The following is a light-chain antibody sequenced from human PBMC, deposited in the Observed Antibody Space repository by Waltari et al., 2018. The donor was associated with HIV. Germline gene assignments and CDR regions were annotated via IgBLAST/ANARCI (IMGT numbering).Light chain of an antibody. CDR1: SSNIGSNT. CDR3: ATWDDSLNGWV. CDR2: SND. Sequence: QSVLTQPPSASGTTGQRVTISCSGSSSNIGSNTVSWYHQVPGTAPKVLIYSNDDRPSGVPDRFSGSKSGTSASLAISGLQSEDEADYYCATWDDSLNGWVFGGGTKVTVL. J-gene: IGLJ3*02. V-gene: IGLV1-44*01.